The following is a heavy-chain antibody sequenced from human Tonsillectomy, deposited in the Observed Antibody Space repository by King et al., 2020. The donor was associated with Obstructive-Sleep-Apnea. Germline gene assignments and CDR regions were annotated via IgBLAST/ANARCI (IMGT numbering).Heavy chain of an antibody. CDR1: GDSINSSSYY. D-gene: IGHD5-18*01. CDR2: IIYTGHT. CDR3: ARDRVYSYGQPFDY. Sequence: QLQESGPGLVKPSETLSLTCTFSGDSINSSSYYWGWIRQPPGQGLEWIGSIIYTGHTYYNPSLKSRVTISVDTSKNQFSLKLKSVTAADTAMYYCARDRVYSYGQPFDYWGQGSLVTVSS. V-gene: IGHV4-39*07. J-gene: IGHJ4*02.